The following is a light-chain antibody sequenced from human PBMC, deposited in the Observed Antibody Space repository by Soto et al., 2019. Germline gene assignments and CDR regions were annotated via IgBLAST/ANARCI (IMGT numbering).Light chain of an antibody. CDR3: QQYNNWPPWT. CDR2: GAS. V-gene: IGKV3-15*01. J-gene: IGKJ1*01. CDR1: QSVSSN. Sequence: EIVLTQSPAALSMSAGQADIVFXSTSQSVSSNLAWYQQKPGQAPRLLIYGASTRDTGIPARFSGSGSGTEFTLTISGLQSEDFAVYYWQQYNNWPPWTFGQGTKVDIK.